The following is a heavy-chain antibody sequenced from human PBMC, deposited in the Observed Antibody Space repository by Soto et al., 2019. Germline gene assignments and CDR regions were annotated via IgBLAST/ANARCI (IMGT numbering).Heavy chain of an antibody. Sequence: GGSLRLSCAASGFTFSDYYINWIRQAPGKGLEWVSYISSSSTYTSYADSVKGRFTISRDNAKNSLFLQMNSLRAEDTAVYYCARVRGLLRSHDAFDIWGQGTMVTVSS. CDR3: ARVRGLLRSHDAFDI. V-gene: IGHV3-11*06. J-gene: IGHJ3*02. D-gene: IGHD4-17*01. CDR1: GFTFSDYY. CDR2: ISSSSTYT.